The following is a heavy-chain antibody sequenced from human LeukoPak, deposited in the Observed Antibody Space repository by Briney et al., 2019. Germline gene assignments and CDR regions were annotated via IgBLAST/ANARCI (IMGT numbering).Heavy chain of an antibody. CDR3: ASPPPPYYDSSGYYPYYFDY. CDR1: GGTFSSYA. D-gene: IGHD3-22*01. CDR2: IIPIFGTA. V-gene: IGHV1-69*06. J-gene: IGHJ4*02. Sequence: SAKVSCKASGGTFSSYAISWVRQAPGQGLEWMGGIIPIFGTANYAQKFQGRVTITADKSTSTAYMELSSLRSEDTAVYYCASPPPPYYDSSGYYPYYFDYWGQGTLVTVSS.